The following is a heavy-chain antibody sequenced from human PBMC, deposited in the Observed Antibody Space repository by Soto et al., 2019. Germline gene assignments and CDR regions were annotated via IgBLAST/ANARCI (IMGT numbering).Heavy chain of an antibody. D-gene: IGHD6-19*01. V-gene: IGHV4-61*01. CDR1: GGSISSSSYY. J-gene: IGHJ4*02. CDR2: IYYSGST. CDR3: ARNKRARIAVAGPNFDY. Sequence: PSETLSLTCTVSGGSISSSSYYWSWIRQPPGKGLEWIGYIYYSGSTNYNPSLKSRVTISVDTSKNQFSLKLSSVTAADTAVYYCARNKRARIAVAGPNFDYWGQGTLVTVSS.